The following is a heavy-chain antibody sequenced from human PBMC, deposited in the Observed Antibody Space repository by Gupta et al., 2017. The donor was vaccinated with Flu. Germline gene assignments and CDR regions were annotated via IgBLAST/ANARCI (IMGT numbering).Heavy chain of an antibody. V-gene: IGHV3-11*01. Sequence: GLEWVSYISSSGSTIYYADSVKGRFTISRDNAKNSLYLQMNSLRAEDTAVYYCARESRGYSGLYYYYGMDVWGQGTTVTVSS. D-gene: IGHD5-12*01. CDR3: ARESRGYSGLYYYYGMDV. CDR2: ISSSGSTI. J-gene: IGHJ6*02.